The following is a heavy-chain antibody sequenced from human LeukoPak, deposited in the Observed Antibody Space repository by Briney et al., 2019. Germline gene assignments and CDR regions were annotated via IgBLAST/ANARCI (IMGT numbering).Heavy chain of an antibody. CDR1: GFTVSSNY. D-gene: IGHD3-9*01. CDR3: ASPYYDILTGYRPGAFDI. V-gene: IGHV3-53*04. CDR2: IYSGGST. J-gene: IGHJ3*02. Sequence: GGSLRLSCAASGFTVSSNYMSWVRQAPGKGLEWVSVIYSGGSTYCADSVKGRFTISRHNSKNTLYLQMNSLRAEDTAVYYCASPYYDILTGYRPGAFDIWGQGTMVTVSS.